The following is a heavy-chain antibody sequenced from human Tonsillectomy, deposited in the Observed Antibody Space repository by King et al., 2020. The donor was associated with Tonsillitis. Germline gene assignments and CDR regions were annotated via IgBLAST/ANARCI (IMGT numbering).Heavy chain of an antibody. CDR2: ISSSSSYI. CDR3: ARVYTAMAKDAFDI. V-gene: IGHV3-21*01. CDR1: GFTFSSYS. D-gene: IGHD5-18*01. Sequence: VQLVESGGGLVKPGGSLRLSCAASGFTFSSYSMNWVRQAPGKGLEWVSSISSSSSYIYYADSVKRRFTISRDNAKNSLYLQMNSLRAEDTAVYYCARVYTAMAKDAFDIWGQGTMVTVSS. J-gene: IGHJ3*02.